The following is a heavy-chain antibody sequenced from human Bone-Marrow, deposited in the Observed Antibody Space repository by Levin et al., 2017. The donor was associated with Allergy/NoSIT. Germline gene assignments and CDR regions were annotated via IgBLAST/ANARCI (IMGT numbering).Heavy chain of an antibody. V-gene: IGHV3-20*04. J-gene: IGHJ4*02. Sequence: GGSLRLSCAASGFTFDDYGMSWVRQAPGKGLEWVSGINWNGGSTGYADSVKGRFTISRDNAKNSLYLQMNSLRAEDTALYYCARDPGPEEAVAGISDYWGQGTLVTVSS. CDR2: INWNGGST. CDR1: GFTFDDYG. D-gene: IGHD6-19*01. CDR3: ARDPGPEEAVAGISDY.